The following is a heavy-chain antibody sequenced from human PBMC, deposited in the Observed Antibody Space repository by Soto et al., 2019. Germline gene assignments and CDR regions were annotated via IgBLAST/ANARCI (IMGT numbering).Heavy chain of an antibody. CDR3: ARVGHYHILTGPDY. J-gene: IGHJ4*02. Sequence: SLTCTVSGGSISSGGYYWNWIRQHPGRGLEWIGYIYYNGSTYYNPSLKSRASISVDTSKNQFSLKLSSVTAADTAVYYCARVGHYHILTGPDYWGQGTLVTVSS. CDR1: GGSISSGGYY. D-gene: IGHD3-9*01. V-gene: IGHV4-31*03. CDR2: IYYNGST.